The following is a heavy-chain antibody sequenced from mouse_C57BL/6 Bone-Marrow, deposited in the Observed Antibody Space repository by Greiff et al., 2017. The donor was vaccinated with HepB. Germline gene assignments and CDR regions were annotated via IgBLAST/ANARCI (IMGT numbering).Heavy chain of an antibody. Sequence: EVQRVESGGGLVQPGGSLKLSCAASGFTFSDYYMYWVRQTPEKRLEWVAYISNGGGSTYYPDTVKGRFTISRDNAKNTLYLQMSRLKSEDTAMYYCASYFYWYFDVWGTGTTVTVSS. V-gene: IGHV5-12*01. J-gene: IGHJ1*03. CDR3: ASYFYWYFDV. CDR2: ISNGGGST. CDR1: GFTFSDYY.